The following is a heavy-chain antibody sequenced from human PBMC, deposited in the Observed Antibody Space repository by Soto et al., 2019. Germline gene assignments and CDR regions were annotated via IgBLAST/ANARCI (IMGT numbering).Heavy chain of an antibody. D-gene: IGHD4-4*01. V-gene: IGHV1-46*01. CDR2: INPSGGST. CDR3: ARDRGVTTGFYYYYGMDV. CDR1: GYTLTSYY. Sequence: ASVKVSCKASGYTLTSYYMHWVRQAPGQGLEWMGIINPSGGSTSYAQKFQGRVTMTRDTSTSTVYMELSSLRSEDTAVYYCARDRGVTTGFYYYYGMDVWGQGTTVTXSS. J-gene: IGHJ6*02.